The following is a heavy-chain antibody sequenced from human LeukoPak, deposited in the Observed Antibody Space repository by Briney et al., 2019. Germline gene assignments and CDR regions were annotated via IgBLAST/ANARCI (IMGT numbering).Heavy chain of an antibody. CDR2: TYYSGST. J-gene: IGHJ4*02. Sequence: SETLSLTCTVSGGSISGSTYYWGWIRQPPGKGLEWIGSTYYSGSTYYNPSLKSRVTISVDTSKNQFSLKLSSVTAADTAVYYCARARGYSYGYDFDYWGQGTLVTVSS. D-gene: IGHD5-18*01. V-gene: IGHV4-39*01. CDR3: ARARGYSYGYDFDY. CDR1: GGSISGSTYY.